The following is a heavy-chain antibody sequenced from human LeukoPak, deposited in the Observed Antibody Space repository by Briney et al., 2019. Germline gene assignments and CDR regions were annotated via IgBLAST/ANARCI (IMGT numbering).Heavy chain of an antibody. J-gene: IGHJ3*02. CDR1: GGTFSSYT. CDR2: IIPILGIA. Sequence: EASVKVSCKASGGTFSSYTISWVRQAPGQGLEWMGRIIPILGIANYAQKFQGRVTITADKSTSTAYMELSSLRSEDTAVYYCARGIVVVPAAIAHAFDIWGQGTMVTVSS. CDR3: ARGIVVVPAAIAHAFDI. V-gene: IGHV1-69*02. D-gene: IGHD2-2*02.